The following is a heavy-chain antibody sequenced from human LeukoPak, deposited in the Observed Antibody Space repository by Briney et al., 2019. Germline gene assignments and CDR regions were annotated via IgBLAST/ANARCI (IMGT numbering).Heavy chain of an antibody. CDR3: ARGPSGYHNT. CDR2: ISGSGGST. CDR1: GFTFSSYA. V-gene: IGHV3-23*01. Sequence: GGSLRLSCAASGFTFSSYAMSWVRQAPGKGLGWVSAISGSGGSTYYADSVKGRFTISRDNSKNTLDLQMNSLRAEDTAVYYCARGPSGYHNTGGQGTLVTVSS. J-gene: IGHJ4*02. D-gene: IGHD5-12*01.